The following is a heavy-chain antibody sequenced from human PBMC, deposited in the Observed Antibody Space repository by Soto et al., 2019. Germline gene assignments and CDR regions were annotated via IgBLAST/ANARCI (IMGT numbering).Heavy chain of an antibody. J-gene: IGHJ4*02. CDR2: IYWDDDK. Sequence: QITLKESGPTLVKPTQTLTLTCTFSGFSLSTSGVGVGWIRQPPGKALEWLALIYWDDDKRYSPSLKSRLTITKDTYKNQGVPTMTNMVPVDTATYYCALRRDYDFWSGYYVGVFDYWGQGTLVTVSS. CDR3: ALRRDYDFWSGYYVGVFDY. D-gene: IGHD3-3*01. V-gene: IGHV2-5*02. CDR1: GFSLSTSGVG.